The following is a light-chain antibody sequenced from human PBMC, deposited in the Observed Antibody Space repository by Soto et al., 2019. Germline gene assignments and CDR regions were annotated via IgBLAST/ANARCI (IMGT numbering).Light chain of an antibody. J-gene: IGLJ3*02. CDR1: SSDVGGYDF. CDR2: QVT. Sequence: QSALTQPASVSGSPGQSITLSCTGTSSDVGGYDFVSWYQHHPGKAPRLIIYQVTNRPSGVSDRFSGSKSGNTASLTISGLQAEDEADYYCCSFTSTTARVFGGGTKLTVL. V-gene: IGLV2-14*01. CDR3: CSFTSTTARV.